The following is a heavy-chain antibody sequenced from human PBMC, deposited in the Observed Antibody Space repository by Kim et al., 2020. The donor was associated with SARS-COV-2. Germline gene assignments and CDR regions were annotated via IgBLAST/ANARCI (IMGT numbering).Heavy chain of an antibody. CDR2: INPNNGGT. CDR3: AIGRDGFNSPFDY. J-gene: IGHJ4*02. CDR1: GYTFTAYY. D-gene: IGHD2-15*01. V-gene: IGHV1-2*06. Sequence: ASVKVSCKASGYTFTAYYIHWVRQAPGQGLEWMGRINPNNGGTNYAQKFQGRVTMTRDTSITTASMELSRLTSDDTAVYYCAIGRDGFNSPFDYWGQGTLVTVSS.